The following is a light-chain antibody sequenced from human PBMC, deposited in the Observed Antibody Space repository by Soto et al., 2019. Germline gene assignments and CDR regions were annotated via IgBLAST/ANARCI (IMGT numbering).Light chain of an antibody. Sequence: EIVLTQSPGTLSLSPGERATLSCRSSQSVSNNDLAWYQQKPGQAPRLLISGASNRATGIPDRFSGSGSGTDFTLAISSLEPEDFAVYYCQQYGTSPFTFGPGTRVDLK. CDR2: GAS. CDR1: QSVSNND. CDR3: QQYGTSPFT. V-gene: IGKV3-20*01. J-gene: IGKJ3*01.